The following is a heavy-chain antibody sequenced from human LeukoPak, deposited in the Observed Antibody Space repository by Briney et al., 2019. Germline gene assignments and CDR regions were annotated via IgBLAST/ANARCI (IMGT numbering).Heavy chain of an antibody. Sequence: GGSLRLSCAASGFTFSSYSMNWVRQVPGKGLEWVSFINSVGSIIFYEDSVKGRFTISRDNAKNSLYLQMNSLSAEDTAVYYCARDSGGSYTPIDYWGQGTLVTVSS. V-gene: IGHV3-48*04. D-gene: IGHD1-26*01. CDR1: GFTFSSYS. CDR2: INSVGSII. CDR3: ARDSGGSYTPIDY. J-gene: IGHJ4*02.